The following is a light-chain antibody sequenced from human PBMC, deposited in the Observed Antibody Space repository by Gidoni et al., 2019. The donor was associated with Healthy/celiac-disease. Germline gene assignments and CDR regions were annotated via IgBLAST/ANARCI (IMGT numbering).Light chain of an antibody. CDR1: QSLLHSNGYNY. V-gene: IGKV2-28*01. CDR2: LGS. Sequence: DIGMTQSPLSLRVTPGEPASISCRSSQSLLHSNGYNYLDWYLQKPGQSPQLLIYLGSNRASGVPDRFSGSGSGTDFTLKISRVEAEDVGVYYCMQALQTSITFGQGTRLEIK. CDR3: MQALQTSIT. J-gene: IGKJ5*01.